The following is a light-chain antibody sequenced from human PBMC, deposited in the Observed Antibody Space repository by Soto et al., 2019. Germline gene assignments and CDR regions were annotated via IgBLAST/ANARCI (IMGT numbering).Light chain of an antibody. CDR1: SSDVGGYNY. CDR3: SSYTSSSTLV. Sequence: ALTQPASVSGSPGQSITISCTGTSSDVGGYNYVSWYQQHPGKAPKLMIYDVSNRPSGVSNRFSGSKSGNTASLTISGLQAEDEADYYCSSYTSSSTLVFGTRTKVTVL. J-gene: IGLJ1*01. CDR2: DVS. V-gene: IGLV2-14*01.